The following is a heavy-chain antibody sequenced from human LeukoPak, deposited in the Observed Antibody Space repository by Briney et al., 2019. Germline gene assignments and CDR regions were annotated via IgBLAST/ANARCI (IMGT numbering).Heavy chain of an antibody. CDR2: IDYSGSS. D-gene: IGHD6-25*01. CDR1: GGSISSYS. CDR3: AIDRPLAAWAPDI. Sequence: SETLSLTCSVSGGSISSYSWTWIRQPPGKGLEWIGFIDYSGSSNYNPSLKSRVTISADPSTNHFSLNLTSVTAADTAVYFCAIDRPLAAWAPDIWGRGTMVTVSS. V-gene: IGHV4-59*13. J-gene: IGHJ3*02.